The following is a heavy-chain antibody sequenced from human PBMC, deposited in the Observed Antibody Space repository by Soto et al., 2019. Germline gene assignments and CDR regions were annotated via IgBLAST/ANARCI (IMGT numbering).Heavy chain of an antibody. J-gene: IGHJ6*02. CDR2: INYDGYS. V-gene: IGHV4-59*08. Sequence: QVQLQESGPGLVKPSETLSLTWTVSGGSITNYYCSWFRQPPGKGLEWIGYINYDGYSAYNLSLKMRVTLSMDASKTQFSLMLESVTATDTAVYYCARHGFGPLHGLVDVWGPGTTVIVSS. CDR1: GGSITNYY. D-gene: IGHD3-10*01. CDR3: ARHGFGPLHGLVDV.